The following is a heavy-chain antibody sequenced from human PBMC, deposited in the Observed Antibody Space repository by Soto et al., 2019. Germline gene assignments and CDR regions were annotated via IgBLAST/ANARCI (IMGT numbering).Heavy chain of an antibody. CDR1: GGSITSGGYY. J-gene: IGHJ4*02. Sequence: QVQLQESGPGPVKPSQTLSLTCIVSGGSITSGGYYWTWIRQHPVKGLEWIGYIHYSGSTYYNPTLKNRVTISVDTSNSHCSLKLSSVTTADTAVYYCASDPSTYSYYSDSWGQGNLVTVS. D-gene: IGHD2-15*01. V-gene: IGHV4-31*03. CDR3: ASDPSTYSYYSDS. CDR2: IHYSGST.